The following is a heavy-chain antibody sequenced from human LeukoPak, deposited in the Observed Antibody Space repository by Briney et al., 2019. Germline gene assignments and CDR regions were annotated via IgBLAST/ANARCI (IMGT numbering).Heavy chain of an antibody. D-gene: IGHD3-22*01. Sequence: ASVKVSCKASGYTFTGYYMHWVRQAPGQGLEWMGWINPNTGGTNYAQKFQGRVTMTRDTSISTAYMELTRLRSDDTAVYYCARDSSGPGRANDYWGQGTLVTVSS. V-gene: IGHV1-2*02. J-gene: IGHJ4*02. CDR2: INPNTGGT. CDR3: ARDSSGPGRANDY. CDR1: GYTFTGYY.